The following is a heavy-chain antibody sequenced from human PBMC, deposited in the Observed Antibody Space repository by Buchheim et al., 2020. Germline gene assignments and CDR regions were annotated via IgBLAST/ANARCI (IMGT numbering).Heavy chain of an antibody. CDR2: IRSKTYGGTT. J-gene: IGHJ4*02. CDR3: TRVDIVLVVYEPFDY. D-gene: IGHD2-8*02. Sequence: EVQLVESGGGLVKPGRSLRLSCTASGFTFGDYAMSWFRQAPGKGLEWVGLIRSKTYGGTTDYAASVKGRFTISRDDSTSIAYLQMTSLKTEDTAVYYCTRVDIVLVVYEPFDYWGQGTL. CDR1: GFTFGDYA. V-gene: IGHV3-49*05.